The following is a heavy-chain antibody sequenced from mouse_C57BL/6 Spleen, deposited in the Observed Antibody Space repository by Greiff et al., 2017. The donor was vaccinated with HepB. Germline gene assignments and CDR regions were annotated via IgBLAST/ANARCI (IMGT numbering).Heavy chain of an antibody. CDR1: GFTFSDYG. CDR3: ASRGYDRFDY. J-gene: IGHJ2*01. Sequence: VHLVESGGGLVKPGGSLQLSCAASGFTFSDYGMHWVRQAPEKGLAWVAYISSGSSTIYYADTVKGRFTISRDNAKNTLFLQMPSLRSEDTAMYYCASRGYDRFDYWGQGTTLTVSS. V-gene: IGHV5-17*01. D-gene: IGHD2-2*01. CDR2: ISSGSSTI.